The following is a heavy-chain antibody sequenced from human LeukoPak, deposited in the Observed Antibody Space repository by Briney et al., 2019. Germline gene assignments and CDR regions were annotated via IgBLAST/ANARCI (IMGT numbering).Heavy chain of an antibody. CDR1: GFTFSSYW. V-gene: IGHV3-7*01. D-gene: IGHD4-17*01. J-gene: IGHJ6*03. Sequence: GGSLRLSCAASGFTFSSYWMSWVRQAPGKGLEWVANIKQDGSEKYYVDSVKGRFTISRDNAKNSLYLQMNSLRAEDTAVYYCARSRHGDWHLYSYYYMDVWGKGTTVTVSS. CDR2: IKQDGSEK. CDR3: ARSRHGDWHLYSYYYMDV.